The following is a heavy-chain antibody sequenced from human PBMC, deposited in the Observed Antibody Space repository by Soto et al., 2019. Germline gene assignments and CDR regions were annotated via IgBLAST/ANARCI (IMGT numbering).Heavy chain of an antibody. V-gene: IGHV1-69*02. D-gene: IGHD2-2*01. Sequence: QVQLVQSGAEVKKPGSSVKVSCKASGGTFSSYTISWVRQAPGQGLEWMGRIIPILGIANYAQKFQGRVTITADKSTSTASRELSSLRSEDTGVYYCARSLGGYCSSTSCSGAFDIWGQGTMVTVSS. CDR3: ARSLGGYCSSTSCSGAFDI. CDR1: GGTFSSYT. J-gene: IGHJ3*02. CDR2: IIPILGIA.